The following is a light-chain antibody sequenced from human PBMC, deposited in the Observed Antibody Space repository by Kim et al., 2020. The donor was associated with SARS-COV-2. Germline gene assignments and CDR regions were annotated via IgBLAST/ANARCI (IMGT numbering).Light chain of an antibody. J-gene: IGKJ1*01. CDR1: RSLSGW. CDR2: KTS. Sequence: ESVGDRVVISCRASRSLSGWLAWYQQKPGKALKLVIYKTSRLEIGVPSRFSGSGSETEFTLTISSLQPDDFATYYCQQYNHYSTFGQGTKVEIK. V-gene: IGKV1-5*03. CDR3: QQYNHYST.